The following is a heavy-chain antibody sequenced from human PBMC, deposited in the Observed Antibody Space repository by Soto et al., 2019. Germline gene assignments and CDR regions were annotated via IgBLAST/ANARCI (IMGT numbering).Heavy chain of an antibody. D-gene: IGHD3-10*01. CDR3: ARDQGYYYGSGSYFYYYYGMDV. J-gene: IGHJ6*02. Sequence: EVQLLESGGGLVQPGGSLRLSCAASGFTFSSYAMSWVRQAPGKGLEWVSAISGSGGSTYYADSVKGRFTISRDNSKNTLYLQMNSLRAEDTAVYYCARDQGYYYGSGSYFYYYYGMDVWGQGTTVTVSS. V-gene: IGHV3-23*01. CDR2: ISGSGGST. CDR1: GFTFSSYA.